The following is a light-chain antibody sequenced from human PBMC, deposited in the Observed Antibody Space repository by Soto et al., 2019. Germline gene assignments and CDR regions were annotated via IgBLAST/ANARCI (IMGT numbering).Light chain of an antibody. CDR2: GAS. CDR1: QAISSY. V-gene: IGKV1-9*01. J-gene: IGKJ4*01. Sequence: DIQLTQSPSFLSASVGDRVTITCRASQAISSYLAWYQQKPGKPPKLLIYGASTLQSDVPSRFSGSGSGTEFTLTVSSLQAEDSATYYCQQVNDYPLTFGGGTKVEI. CDR3: QQVNDYPLT.